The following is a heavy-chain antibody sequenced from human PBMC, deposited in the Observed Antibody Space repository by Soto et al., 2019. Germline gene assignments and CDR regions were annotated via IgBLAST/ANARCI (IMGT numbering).Heavy chain of an antibody. CDR1: GYTFTSYG. J-gene: IGHJ4*02. D-gene: IGHD3-10*01. CDR3: ARDTRRVTMVRGVIAPPDY. V-gene: IGHV1-18*01. Sequence: ASVKVSCKASGYTFTSYGISWVRQAPGQGLEWMGWISAYNGNTNYAQKLQGRVTMTTDTSTSTAYMELRSLRSDDTAVYYGARDTRRVTMVRGVIAPPDYWGQGTLVTVSS. CDR2: ISAYNGNT.